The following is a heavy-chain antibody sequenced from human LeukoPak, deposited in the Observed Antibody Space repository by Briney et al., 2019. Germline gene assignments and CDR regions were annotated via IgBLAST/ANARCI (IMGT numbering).Heavy chain of an antibody. J-gene: IGHJ4*02. V-gene: IGHV4-34*01. CDR1: GGSFSGYY. Sequence: SETLSLTCAVYGGSFSGYYWSWIRQPPGKGLEWIGEINHSGSTNYNPSLKSRVTISVDTPKNQFSLKLSSVTAADTAVYYCARGDILTGYYSTSFDYWGQGTLVTVSS. CDR2: INHSGST. D-gene: IGHD3-9*01. CDR3: ARGDILTGYYSTSFDY.